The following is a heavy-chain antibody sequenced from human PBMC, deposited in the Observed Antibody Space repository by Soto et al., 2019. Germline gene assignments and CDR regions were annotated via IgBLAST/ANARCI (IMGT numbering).Heavy chain of an antibody. V-gene: IGHV4-39*01. Sequence: PSETLSLTCTVSGGSISSSSYYWGWIRQPPGKGLEWIGSIYYSGSTYYNPSLKSRVTISVDTSKNQFSLKLSSVTAADTAVYYCASRIAAAGNSRKNWFDPWGQGTLVTVSS. J-gene: IGHJ5*02. CDR1: GGSISSSSYY. CDR2: IYYSGST. CDR3: ASRIAAAGNSRKNWFDP. D-gene: IGHD6-13*01.